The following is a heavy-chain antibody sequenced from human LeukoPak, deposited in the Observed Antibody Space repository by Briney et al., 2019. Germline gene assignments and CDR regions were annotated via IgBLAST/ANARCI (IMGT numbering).Heavy chain of an antibody. CDR2: IYTSGST. V-gene: IGHV4-4*07. CDR3: ARDPSSGHFDY. D-gene: IGHD3-22*01. J-gene: IGHJ4*02. Sequence: SETLSLTCTVSGGSINSYYWSWIRQPAGKGLEWIGRIYTSGSTNYNPSLKSRVAMSVDTSKNQFSLKLSSVTAADTAVYYCARDPSSGHFDYWGQGTLVTVSS. CDR1: GGSINSYY.